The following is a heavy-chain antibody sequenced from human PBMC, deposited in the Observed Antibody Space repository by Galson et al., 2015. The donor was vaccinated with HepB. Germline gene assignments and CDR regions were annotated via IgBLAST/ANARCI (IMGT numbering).Heavy chain of an antibody. J-gene: IGHJ4*02. D-gene: IGHD2-2*03. CDR2: INPNSGGT. CDR3: ARVGVGIVVMGVDCFDY. CDR1: GYTFTGYY. Sequence: SVKVSCKASGYTFTGYYMHWVRQAPGQGLEWMGWINPNSGGTNYAQKFQGRVTMTRDTSISTAYMELSRLRSDDTAVYYCARVGVGIVVMGVDCFDYWGQGTLVTVSS. V-gene: IGHV1-2*02.